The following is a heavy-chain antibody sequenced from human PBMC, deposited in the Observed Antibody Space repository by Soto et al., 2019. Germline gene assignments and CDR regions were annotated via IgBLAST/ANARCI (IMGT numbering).Heavy chain of an antibody. CDR2: IYYSGSA. CDR3: ARGSEKKLDAQEMWFDT. J-gene: IGHJ5*02. Sequence: PSETLSLTCTVSIGSITRSDYYWSWIRQPPGKGLEWIGYIYYSGSAYYNPSLKSRVFISVDTSKNQFSLNLNSVTAADTAVYYCARGSEKKLDAQEMWFDTWGQGILVTVSS. CDR1: IGSITRSDYY. V-gene: IGHV4-30-4*01. D-gene: IGHD6-13*01.